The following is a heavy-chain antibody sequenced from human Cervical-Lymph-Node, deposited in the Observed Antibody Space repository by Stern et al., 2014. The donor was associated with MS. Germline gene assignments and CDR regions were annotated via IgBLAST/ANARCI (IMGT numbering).Heavy chain of an antibody. CDR1: GYTFTSYG. V-gene: IGHV1-18*01. Sequence: QVQLVESGAEVKKPGASVKVSCKASGYTFTSYGISWVRQAPGQGLEWMGWISVYNGNTNYAQKLQGRVTMTTDTSTSTAYMELKSLRSDDTAVYYCARDKAYYYDSSVIDAFDIWGQGTMVTVSS. CDR2: ISVYNGNT. D-gene: IGHD3-22*01. CDR3: ARDKAYYYDSSVIDAFDI. J-gene: IGHJ3*02.